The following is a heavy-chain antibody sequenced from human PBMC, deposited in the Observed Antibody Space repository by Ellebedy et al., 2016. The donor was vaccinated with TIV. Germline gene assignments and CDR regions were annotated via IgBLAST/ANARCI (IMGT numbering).Heavy chain of an antibody. CDR1: GGSISSGGYY. CDR2: INHSGST. Sequence: GSLRLSXTVSGGSISSGGYYWSCIRQPPGKGLEWIGEINHSGSTNYNPSLKSRFTISVDTSKNQFSLELSSVTAADTAVYYCARGSMVRGVIRRGYYGMDVWGQGTTVTVSS. D-gene: IGHD3-10*01. V-gene: IGHV4-39*07. J-gene: IGHJ6*02. CDR3: ARGSMVRGVIRRGYYGMDV.